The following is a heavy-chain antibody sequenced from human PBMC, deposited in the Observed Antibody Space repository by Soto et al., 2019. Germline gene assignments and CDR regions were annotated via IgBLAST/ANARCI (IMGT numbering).Heavy chain of an antibody. CDR1: GYSFTSYW. CDR3: ARLKCTTPSLSGGSGDSYYYYGRDV. D-gene: IGHD2-15*01. Sequence: GESLKISCKGSGYSFTSYWIGWVRQMPGKGLEWMGIIYPGDSDTRYSPSFQGQVTISADKSISTAYLQWSSLKASDTAMYYCARLKCTTPSLSGGSGDSYYYYGRDVGGKGTTVTVPS. V-gene: IGHV5-51*01. CDR2: IYPGDSDT. J-gene: IGHJ6*04.